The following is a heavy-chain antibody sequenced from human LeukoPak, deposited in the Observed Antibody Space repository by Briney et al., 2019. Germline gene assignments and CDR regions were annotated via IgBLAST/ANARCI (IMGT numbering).Heavy chain of an antibody. CDR2: INSDGSRT. Sequence: GGSLRLSCAASGFTFSSYWMHWVRQAPGKGLMWVSRINSDGSRTTYADSVRGRFTISRDNAKSTLYLQMNSLRAEDTAVYYCARVRDDYTYFDCWGQGTLVSVSS. D-gene: IGHD4-11*01. J-gene: IGHJ4*02. CDR3: ARVRDDYTYFDC. V-gene: IGHV3-74*01. CDR1: GFTFSSYW.